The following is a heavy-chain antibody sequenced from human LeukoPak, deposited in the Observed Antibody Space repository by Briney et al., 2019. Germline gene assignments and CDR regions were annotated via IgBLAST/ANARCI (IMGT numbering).Heavy chain of an antibody. CDR2: IYYSGST. CDR1: GDSISSYY. J-gene: IGHJ5*02. D-gene: IGHD3-10*01. Sequence: SETLSLTCTVSGDSISSYYWSWIRQPPGKGLEWIGYIYYSGSTNYNPSLKSRVTISVDTSKNQFSLKLSSVTAADTAVYYCARDGSGSYYRVRWFDPWGQGTLVTVSS. V-gene: IGHV4-59*01. CDR3: ARDGSGSYYRVRWFDP.